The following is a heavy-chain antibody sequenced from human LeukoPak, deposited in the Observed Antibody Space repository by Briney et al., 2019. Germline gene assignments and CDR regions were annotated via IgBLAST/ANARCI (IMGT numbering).Heavy chain of an antibody. D-gene: IGHD6-13*01. J-gene: IGHJ4*02. Sequence: GSLRLSCAASGFTFSDYYMSWIRQAPGKGLEWVSYISSSGSTIYYADSVKGRLTISRDNAKNSLYLQMNSLRAEDTAVYYCGIAAAGYYFDYWGQGTLVTVSS. CDR2: ISSSGSTI. CDR3: GIAAAGYYFDY. V-gene: IGHV3-11*01. CDR1: GFTFSDYY.